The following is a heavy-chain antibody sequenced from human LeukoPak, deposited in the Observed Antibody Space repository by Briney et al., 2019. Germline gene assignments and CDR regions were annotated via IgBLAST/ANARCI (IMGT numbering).Heavy chain of an antibody. V-gene: IGHV4-34*01. CDR3: ARGGWELPEGSLDY. J-gene: IGHJ4*02. CDR2: INHSGST. D-gene: IGHD1-26*01. CDR1: GGSFSGYC. Sequence: PSETLSLTCAVYGGSFSGYCWSWIRQPPGKGLEWIGEINHSGSTNSNPSLKSRVTISVDASKNQFSLKLSSVTAADTAVYYCARGGWELPEGSLDYWGQGTLVTVSS.